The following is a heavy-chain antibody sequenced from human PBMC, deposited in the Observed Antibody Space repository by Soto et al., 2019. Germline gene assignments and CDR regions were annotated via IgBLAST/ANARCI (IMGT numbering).Heavy chain of an antibody. D-gene: IGHD3-22*01. J-gene: IGHJ5*02. Sequence: AVTVSCLASGGTLSSDAICLVRPAPGQGLEWMGGIIPIFGTANYAQKFQGRVTITADESTSTAYMELSSLRSEDTSVYYCARDDYYDRSGPCGQGTLVTFAS. CDR3: ARDDYYDRSGP. CDR2: IIPIFGTA. CDR1: GGTLSSDA. V-gene: IGHV1-69*01.